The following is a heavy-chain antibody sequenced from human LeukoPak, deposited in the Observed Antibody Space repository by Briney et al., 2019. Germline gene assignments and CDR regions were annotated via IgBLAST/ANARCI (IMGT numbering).Heavy chain of an antibody. CDR2: ISSSIRTT. CDR3: ARDEITDYMDV. Sequence: GGSLRLSCAASGFTVSSNYMTWVRQAPGKGLEWISYISSSIRTTYYADSVKGRFTISRDNAKNSLYLQMNSPRTEDTAVYYCARDEITDYMDVWGKGTTVTVSS. V-gene: IGHV3-48*01. D-gene: IGHD5-24*01. J-gene: IGHJ6*03. CDR1: GFTVSSNY.